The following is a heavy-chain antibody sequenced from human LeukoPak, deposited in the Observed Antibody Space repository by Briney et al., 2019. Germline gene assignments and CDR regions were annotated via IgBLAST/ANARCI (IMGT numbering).Heavy chain of an antibody. V-gene: IGHV3-21*01. CDR1: GFTFSSYT. J-gene: IGHJ6*02. CDR3: ARDHSVAYGMDV. Sequence: GGSLRLSCAASGFTFSSYTMNWVRQAPGKGLEWVSSISSSSTYIFYADSVKGRFTISRDNTKNSLYLQMNSLRAEDTAVYYCARDHSVAYGMDVWGQGTTVTVSS. CDR2: ISSSSTYI. D-gene: IGHD4-23*01.